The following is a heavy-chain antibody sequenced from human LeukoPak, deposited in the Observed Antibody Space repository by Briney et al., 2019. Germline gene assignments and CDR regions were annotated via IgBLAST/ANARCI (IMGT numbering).Heavy chain of an antibody. J-gene: IGHJ4*02. Sequence: REASVKVSCKASGGTFSSYAISWVRQAPGQGLEWMGGIIPIFGTANYAQKFQGRVTITADESTSTAYMELSSLRSEDTAVYYCARDPPIRGHYDSSGYYETGGGYWGQGTLVTVSS. CDR3: ARDPPIRGHYDSSGYYETGGGY. V-gene: IGHV1-69*13. D-gene: IGHD3-22*01. CDR1: GGTFSSYA. CDR2: IIPIFGTA.